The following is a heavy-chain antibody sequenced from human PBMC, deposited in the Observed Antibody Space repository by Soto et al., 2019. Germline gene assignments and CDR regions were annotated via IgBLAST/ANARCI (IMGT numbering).Heavy chain of an antibody. Sequence: ASVKVSCKASGHTFTGYYMHWVRQAPGQGLEWMGWINPNSGGTNYAQKFQGRVTMTRDTSISTAYMELSRLRSDDTAVYYCARVKGSDSGSSYFSIQLYYFDYWGQ. J-gene: IGHJ4*01. CDR1: GHTFTGYY. D-gene: IGHD1-26*01. CDR2: INPNSGGT. CDR3: ARVKGSDSGSSYFSIQLYYFDY. V-gene: IGHV1-2*02.